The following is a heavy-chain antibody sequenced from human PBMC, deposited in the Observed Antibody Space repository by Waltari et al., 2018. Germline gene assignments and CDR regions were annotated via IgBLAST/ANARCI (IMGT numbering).Heavy chain of an antibody. J-gene: IGHJ4*02. CDR2: IYYSGSP. CDR1: GGSISSSSYY. Sequence: QLQLQESGPGLVKPSETLSFTCTVSGGSISSSSYYWGWIRQPPGKGLEWIGSIYYSGSPYSNPSLKSRVTISVDTSKNQFSLKLSSVTAADTAVYYCATKRESSASGFDYWGQGTLVTVSS. D-gene: IGHD6-19*01. V-gene: IGHV4-39*01. CDR3: ATKRESSASGFDY.